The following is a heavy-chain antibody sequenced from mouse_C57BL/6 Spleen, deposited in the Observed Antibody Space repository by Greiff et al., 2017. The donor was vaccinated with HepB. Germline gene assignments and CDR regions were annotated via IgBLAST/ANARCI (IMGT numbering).Heavy chain of an antibody. D-gene: IGHD1-1*01. CDR2: IDPEDGET. J-gene: IGHJ4*01. Sequence: EVQLQQSGAELVKPGASVKLSCTASGFNIKDYYMHWVKQRTEQGLEWIGRIDPEDGETKYAPKFQGKATITADTSSNTAYLQLSILTSEDTAVYYCAGGTTVVATREDAMDYWGKGTSVTVSS. CDR1: GFNIKDYY. V-gene: IGHV14-2*01. CDR3: AGGTTVVATREDAMDY.